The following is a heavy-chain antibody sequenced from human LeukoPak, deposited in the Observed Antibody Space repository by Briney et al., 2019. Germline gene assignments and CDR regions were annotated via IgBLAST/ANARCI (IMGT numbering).Heavy chain of an antibody. CDR3: AKSSGGDAFDI. J-gene: IGHJ3*02. CDR1: GFTFSSYG. D-gene: IGHD3-10*01. CDR2: ISYDGSNK. V-gene: IGHV3-30*18. Sequence: GGSLRLSCAASGFTFSSYGMHWVRQAPGKGLEWVAVISYDGSNKYYADSVKGRFTISRDNSKNTLYLQMNSPRAEDTAVYYCAKSSGGDAFDIWGQGTMVTVSS.